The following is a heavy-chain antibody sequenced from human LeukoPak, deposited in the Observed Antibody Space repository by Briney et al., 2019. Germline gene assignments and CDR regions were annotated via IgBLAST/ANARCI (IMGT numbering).Heavy chain of an antibody. D-gene: IGHD2-2*01. J-gene: IGHJ4*02. CDR1: GYTFTNYY. CDR2: INPSGGVT. V-gene: IGHV1-46*01. Sequence: ASVKVSCKASGYTFTNYYMHWVRQAPGQELEWMGIINPSGGVTTYAQKFQGRVTMTSDTSTSTVYMELSRLRSEDTAVYYCARGQGYHLLASDDYWGQGTLVTVSS. CDR3: ARGQGYHLLASDDY.